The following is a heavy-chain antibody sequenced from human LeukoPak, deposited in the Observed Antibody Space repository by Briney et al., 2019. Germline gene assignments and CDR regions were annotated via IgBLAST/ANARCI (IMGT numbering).Heavy chain of an antibody. CDR2: IIPIFGTA. J-gene: IGHJ6*02. CDR1: GGTFSSYA. V-gene: IGHV1-69*13. Sequence: ASVKVSCTASGGTFSSYAIRWVRQAPGQGLEWMGGIIPIFGTANYAQKFQGRVTITSDESTSTAYMKLSSVRYEYSAVYYFARVVSSFYGMDVWGQGTTVTVSS. CDR3: ARVVSSFYGMDV. D-gene: IGHD2-15*01.